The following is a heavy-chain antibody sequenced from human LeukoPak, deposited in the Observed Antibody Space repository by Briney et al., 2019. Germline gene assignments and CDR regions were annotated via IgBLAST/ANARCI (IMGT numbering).Heavy chain of an antibody. CDR1: GGSFSGYY. Sequence: PSETLSLTCAVYGGSFSGYYWSWIRQPPGKGLEWIGEINHSGSTNYNPSLKSRVTISVDTSKNQFSLKLSSVTAADTAVYYCARERVWGSYPFDYWGQGTLVTVSS. V-gene: IGHV4-34*01. D-gene: IGHD3-16*02. CDR3: ARERVWGSYPFDY. J-gene: IGHJ4*02. CDR2: INHSGST.